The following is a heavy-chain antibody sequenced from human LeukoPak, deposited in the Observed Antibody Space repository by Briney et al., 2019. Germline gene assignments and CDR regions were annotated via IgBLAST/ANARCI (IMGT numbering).Heavy chain of an antibody. Sequence: SGGSLRLSCAASGXTFSSYSMNWVRQAPGKGLESVSSISSSSSYIYYADSVKGRFTISRDNAKNSLYLQMNSLRAEGTAVYYCASGSSPRDYWGQGTLVTVSS. CDR2: ISSSSSYI. CDR3: ASGSSPRDY. D-gene: IGHD6-13*01. CDR1: GXTFSSYS. J-gene: IGHJ4*02. V-gene: IGHV3-21*01.